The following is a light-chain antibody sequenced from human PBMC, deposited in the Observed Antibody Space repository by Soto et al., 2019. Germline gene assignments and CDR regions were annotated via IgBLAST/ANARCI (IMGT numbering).Light chain of an antibody. CDR1: QSISSW. CDR3: QKYNSHTRA. Sequence: DIQMTQSPSTLSASVGDRVTITCRASQSISSWLAWYQQKPGKAPKLLIYKASSLESGVPSRFSGSGSGTEFPLTISSLQPDDFATYYCQKYNSHTRAFGQGTKV. J-gene: IGKJ1*01. CDR2: KAS. V-gene: IGKV1-5*03.